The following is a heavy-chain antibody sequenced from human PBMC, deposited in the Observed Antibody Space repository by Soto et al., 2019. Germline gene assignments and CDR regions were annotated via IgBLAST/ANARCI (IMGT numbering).Heavy chain of an antibody. CDR2: ISYDGSNK. Sequence: GGSLRLSCAASGFTFSSYGMHWVRQAPGKGLEWVAVISYDGSNKYYADSVKGRFTISRDNSKNTLYLQMNSLRAEDTAVYYCAKDQEACSSTSCYPYYGMDVWVQGTTVTVSS. D-gene: IGHD2-2*01. CDR3: AKDQEACSSTSCYPYYGMDV. J-gene: IGHJ6*02. V-gene: IGHV3-30*18. CDR1: GFTFSSYG.